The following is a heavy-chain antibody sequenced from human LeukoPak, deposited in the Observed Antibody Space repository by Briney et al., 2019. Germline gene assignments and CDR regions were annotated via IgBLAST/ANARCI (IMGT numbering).Heavy chain of an antibody. D-gene: IGHD2-2*01. CDR1: GGTFRSYG. V-gene: IGHV1-69*01. J-gene: IGHJ6*02. CDR3: ARGLYCSSSSSCYDYGMDV. Sequence: SVKVSCKASGGTFRSYGLNWVRQAPGQGLEWMGGIIPILGTAKYAQKLQGRVTITADESTSTGYMELSSLRSEDTAVYYCARGLYCSSSSSCYDYGMDVWGQRTTVTVSS. CDR2: IIPILGTA.